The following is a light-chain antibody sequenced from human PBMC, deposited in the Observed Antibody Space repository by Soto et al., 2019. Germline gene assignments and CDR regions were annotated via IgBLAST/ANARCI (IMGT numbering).Light chain of an antibody. CDR2: DAS. Sequence: DIQMTQSPSTLSASVGDRVTITCRASQSINDWLAWYQQKPGKAPKLLIYDASNLESGVPSRFSGRGFGTEFTLTISSLQPDDFATYYCQQFFNYPRTFGQGTKVDIK. CDR1: QSINDW. J-gene: IGKJ1*01. V-gene: IGKV1-5*01. CDR3: QQFFNYPRT.